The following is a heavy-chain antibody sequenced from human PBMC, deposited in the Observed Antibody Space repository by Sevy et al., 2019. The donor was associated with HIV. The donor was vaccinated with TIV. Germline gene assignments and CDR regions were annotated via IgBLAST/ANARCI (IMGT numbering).Heavy chain of an antibody. J-gene: IGHJ4*02. CDR3: VKEGGGEGGDH. CDR2: IKNDGSNK. D-gene: IGHD2-21*01. Sequence: GGSLRLSCAASGFSYSSYGMHWVRQAPGKGLEWVAYIKNDGSNKDYADSVKGRFTISRDNSKNTLDLQMNSLRVEDTAVYYCVKEGGGEGGDHWGQGTLVTVSS. V-gene: IGHV3-30*02. CDR1: GFSYSSYG.